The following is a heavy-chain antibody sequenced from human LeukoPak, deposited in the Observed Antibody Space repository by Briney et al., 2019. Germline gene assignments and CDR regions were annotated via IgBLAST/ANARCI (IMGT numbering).Heavy chain of an antibody. V-gene: IGHV3-48*03. Sequence: GGSLRLSCAASGFTFSSYELYWVRQAPGKGLEWISYISSSSTIITYADSVRGRFTISRDDARESLYLQMSSLRADDTAIYYCGASRQYVGAFDIWGQGTLVTVSS. CDR3: GASRQYVGAFDI. J-gene: IGHJ3*02. D-gene: IGHD3-16*01. CDR1: GFTFSSYE. CDR2: ISSSSTII.